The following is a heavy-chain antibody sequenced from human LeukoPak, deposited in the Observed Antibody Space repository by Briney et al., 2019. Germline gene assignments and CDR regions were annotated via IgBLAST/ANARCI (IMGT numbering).Heavy chain of an antibody. CDR1: GFTFSSSS. J-gene: IGHJ4*02. V-gene: IGHV3-48*01. Sequence: GGSLRLSCAASGFTFSSSSFHWVRQAPGKGLEWVSYISISSSTIYYADSVKGRFTMSRDNAKNSVYLQMNSLRAEDTAAYYCAKFAQRYCSGGSCHPFDYWGQGTLVTVSS. CDR3: AKFAQRYCSGGSCHPFDY. CDR2: ISISSSTI. D-gene: IGHD2-15*01.